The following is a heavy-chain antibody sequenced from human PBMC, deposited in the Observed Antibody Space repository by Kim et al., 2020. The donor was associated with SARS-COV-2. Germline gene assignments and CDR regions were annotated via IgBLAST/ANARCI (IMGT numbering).Heavy chain of an antibody. V-gene: IGHV4-39*01. J-gene: IGHJ4*02. CDR2: IFSGGNT. D-gene: IGHD1-26*01. CDR1: GRSISGTTYS. CDR3: AVILRGDF. Sequence: SETLSLTCSVSGRSISGTTYSWDWIRQPPGKEREWIGTIFSGGNTYYNPSLQSRVTISVDTSKNQFSLDLISVAAAAASVYDCAVILRGDFWCEGTLGT.